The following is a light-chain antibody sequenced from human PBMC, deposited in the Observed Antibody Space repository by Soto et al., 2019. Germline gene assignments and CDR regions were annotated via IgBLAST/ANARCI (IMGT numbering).Light chain of an antibody. Sequence: EIVLTQSPATLSLSPGERATLSCRASQSVSSYFAWYQQKPGQAPRLLIYDASNRATGIPARFSGSGSVTDFALTISSLEPEDFAVYYCQQRGNWPLTFGQGTKVEIK. J-gene: IGKJ1*01. CDR2: DAS. CDR1: QSVSSY. V-gene: IGKV3-11*01. CDR3: QQRGNWPLT.